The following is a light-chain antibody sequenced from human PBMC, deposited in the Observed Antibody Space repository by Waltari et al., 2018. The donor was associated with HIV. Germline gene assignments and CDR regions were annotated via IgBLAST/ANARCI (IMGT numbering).Light chain of an antibody. V-gene: IGLV3-1*01. CDR2: QDT. CDR1: KLENNS. Sequence: SYDLIQPPSVSMSPGQTASITCSGDKLENNSVCWYQQKPGQSPVLLTYQDTKRPSGIPERFSGSNSGNTATLTISGTQAMDEADYYCQAWDSSAAVVFGGGTKLTVL. J-gene: IGLJ2*01. CDR3: QAWDSSAAVV.